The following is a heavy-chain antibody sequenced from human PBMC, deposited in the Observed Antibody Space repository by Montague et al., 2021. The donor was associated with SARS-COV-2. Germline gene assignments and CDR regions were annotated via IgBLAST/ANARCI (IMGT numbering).Heavy chain of an antibody. D-gene: IGHD3-10*01. J-gene: IGHJ4*02. V-gene: IGHV4-4*02. CDR1: GGSISSSNW. CDR2: IYHSGST. Sequence: SETLSLTCAVSGGSISSSNWWSWVRQPPLKGLEWTGEIYHSGSTXXNPXXXSRVTISVDKSKNQFSLKLSSVTAADTAVYYCASRGAGWFGSSPERFDYWGQGTLVTVSS. CDR3: ASRGAGWFGSSPERFDY.